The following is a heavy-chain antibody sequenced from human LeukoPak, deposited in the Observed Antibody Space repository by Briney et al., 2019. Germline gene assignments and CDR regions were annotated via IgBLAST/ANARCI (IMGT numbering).Heavy chain of an antibody. J-gene: IGHJ4*02. CDR3: ARAKGGYSSSSGPGY. Sequence: PGGSLRLSCAASGFTFSSYSMNWVRQAPGKGLEWVSSISSSSSYIYYADSVKGRFTISRDNAKNSLYLQMNSLRAEDTAVYYCARAKGGYSSSSGPGYWGQGTLVTVSS. CDR1: GFTFSSYS. CDR2: ISSSSSYI. V-gene: IGHV3-21*01. D-gene: IGHD6-6*01.